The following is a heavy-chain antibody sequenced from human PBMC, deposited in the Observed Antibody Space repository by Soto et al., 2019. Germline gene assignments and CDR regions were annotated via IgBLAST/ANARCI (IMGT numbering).Heavy chain of an antibody. D-gene: IGHD3-10*01. V-gene: IGHV1-2*02. CDR3: ARDLCPLGSGSPCPTFGMDL. CDR1: GYTFTGHY. Sequence: QVQLVQSGAEVKPPGASVKVSCKASGYTFTGHYMHWVRQVSGRRLEFLGWLKPDNGGTYYAPKFQGRVTFTRDTSNTTAYMEMSGLHSDDTAVYFCARDLCPLGSGSPCPTFGMDLWGQGTTVAFSS. CDR2: LKPDNGGT. J-gene: IGHJ6*02.